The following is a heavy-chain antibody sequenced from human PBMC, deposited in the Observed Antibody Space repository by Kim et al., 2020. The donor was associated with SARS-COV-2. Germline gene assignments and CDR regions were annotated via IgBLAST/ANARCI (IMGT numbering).Heavy chain of an antibody. V-gene: IGHV4-34*01. Sequence: SETLSLTCAVHGRSFSVYYWSWIRQPPGKGLEWIGEINHSGSTNYNPSLKSRVTISVDTSKNQFSLQLSSVTAADTAVYYCARGALWCSGGSCYHDYWGQGALVTVSS. D-gene: IGHD2-15*01. J-gene: IGHJ4*02. CDR1: GRSFSVYY. CDR2: INHSGST. CDR3: ARGALWCSGGSCYHDY.